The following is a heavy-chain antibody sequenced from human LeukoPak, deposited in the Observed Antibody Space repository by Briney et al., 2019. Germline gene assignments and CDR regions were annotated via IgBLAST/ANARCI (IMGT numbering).Heavy chain of an antibody. CDR2: ISYDGKKS. CDR3: AKAAGKENGYDFWFEH. D-gene: IGHD3-3*01. J-gene: IGHJ5*02. CDR1: GFSFNSYA. V-gene: IGHV3-30*04. Sequence: GGSLRLSCAASGFSFNSYAMHWVRQAPGKGLEWEAAISYDGKKSYYADSVKGRFTISRDNSKSTVFLQMNSLRIEDTAVYYCAKAAGKENGYDFWFEHWGQGTLVTVSS.